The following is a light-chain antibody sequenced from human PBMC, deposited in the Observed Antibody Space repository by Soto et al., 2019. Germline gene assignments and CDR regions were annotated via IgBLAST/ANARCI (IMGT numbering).Light chain of an antibody. Sequence: QSVLTQPASVSGSPGQSITISCTGTSSDLGAYNSVSWYRQHPGKAPKVMIYDVTNRPSGVSSRFSGSKSGNTASLTISGLQADDEADYYCCSYTTSNTPAFGIGTKVTVL. V-gene: IGLV2-14*01. CDR2: DVT. CDR3: CSYTTSNTPA. J-gene: IGLJ1*01. CDR1: SSDLGAYNS.